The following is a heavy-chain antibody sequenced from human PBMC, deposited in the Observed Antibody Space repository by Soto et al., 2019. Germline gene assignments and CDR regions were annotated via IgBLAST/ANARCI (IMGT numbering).Heavy chain of an antibody. J-gene: IGHJ4*02. V-gene: IGHV1-3*01. CDR3: ARAPSSIVATISNY. Sequence: QVQLVQSGAEVKKPGASVKVSCKASGYTFTSYAMHWVRQAPGQRLEWMGWINAGNGNTKYSQKFQGRVTITRDTSASTAYMELSSLRSEDTAVYYCARAPSSIVATISNYWGQGTLVTVSS. CDR2: INAGNGNT. CDR1: GYTFTSYA. D-gene: IGHD5-12*01.